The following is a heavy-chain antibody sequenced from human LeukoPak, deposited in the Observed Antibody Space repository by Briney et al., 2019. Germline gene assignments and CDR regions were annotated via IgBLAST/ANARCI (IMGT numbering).Heavy chain of an antibody. CDR1: GGTFSSYA. J-gene: IGHJ2*01. CDR2: IIPIFGTA. D-gene: IGHD4-11*01. Sequence: ASVKVSCKASGGTFSSYAISWVRQAPGQGLEWMGGIIPIFGTANYAQKFQGRVTITTDESTSTAYMELSSLRSEDTAVYYCASYDYSNYYWYFDLWGRGTLVTVSS. CDR3: ASYDYSNYYWYFDL. V-gene: IGHV1-69*05.